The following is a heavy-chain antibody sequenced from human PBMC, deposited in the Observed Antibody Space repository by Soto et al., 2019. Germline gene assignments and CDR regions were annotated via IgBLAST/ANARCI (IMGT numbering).Heavy chain of an antibody. Sequence: GALRLSCAASGLTVSNAYMAWVRQAPGMGLEWVSVIYDNGTTYYADSVKGRFTISRDTSTNTLSLQMDSLRAEDTAVYYCVRPLPSGRNYGLDVWGQGTTVTVSS. CDR2: IYDNGTT. V-gene: IGHV3-53*01. J-gene: IGHJ6*02. CDR1: GLTVSNAY. D-gene: IGHD3-10*01. CDR3: VRPLPSGRNYGLDV.